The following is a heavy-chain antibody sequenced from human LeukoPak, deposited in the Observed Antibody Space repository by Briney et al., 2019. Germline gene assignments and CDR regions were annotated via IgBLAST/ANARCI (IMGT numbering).Heavy chain of an antibody. V-gene: IGHV3-30*02. CDR1: GFTFSTHD. J-gene: IGHJ4*02. D-gene: IGHD1-26*01. CDR3: AKPSGSGVDY. Sequence: GGSLRLSCGASGFTFSTHDMHWVRQAPGKGLEWVAFIRYDGSHEYYADSVKGRFTISRDNSKNTLYLQMNSVRSEDTALYYCAKPSGSGVDYWGQGTLVTVAS. CDR2: IRYDGSHE.